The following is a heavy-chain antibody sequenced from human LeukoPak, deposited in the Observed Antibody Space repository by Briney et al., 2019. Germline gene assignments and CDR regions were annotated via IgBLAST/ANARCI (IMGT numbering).Heavy chain of an antibody. D-gene: IGHD1-14*01. V-gene: IGHV3-53*01. J-gene: IGHJ4*02. CDR1: GFTFSSYD. Sequence: PGGSLRLSCAASGFTFSSYDMNWVRQAPGKGLEWVSVLYSDGNTKYADSVQGRFTISRDNSKNTLYLEMNSLSPDDTAVYYCARGVEPLAANTLAYWGQGTLVTVSS. CDR2: LYSDGNT. CDR3: ARGVEPLAANTLAY.